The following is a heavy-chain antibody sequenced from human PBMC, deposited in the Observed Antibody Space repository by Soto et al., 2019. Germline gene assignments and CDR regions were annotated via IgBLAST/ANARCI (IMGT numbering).Heavy chain of an antibody. D-gene: IGHD3-22*01. CDR1: GYSFTSYL. V-gene: IGHV5-10-1*01. CDR3: ARLGDYYDSSGPYDAFDI. J-gene: IGHJ3*02. Sequence: GDSLKISCKGSGYSFTSYLISWVRQMPGKGLEWMGRIDPSDSYTNYSPSFQGHVTISADKSISTAYLQWSSLKASDTAMYYCARLGDYYDSSGPYDAFDIWGQGTMVTVSS. CDR2: IDPSDSYT.